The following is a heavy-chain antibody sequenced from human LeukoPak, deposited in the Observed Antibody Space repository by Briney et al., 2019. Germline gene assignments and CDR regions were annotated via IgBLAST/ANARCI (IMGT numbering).Heavy chain of an antibody. D-gene: IGHD7-27*01. V-gene: IGHV4-59*01. Sequence: SETLSLTCTVSGGSISSYYWSWIRQPPGKGLEWIGYIYYSGSASYNPSLKSRVTISVDTSKNQFSLKLSSVTAADTAVYYCARAPSLNWGPGYFDYWGQGTLVTVSS. CDR2: IYYSGSA. CDR1: GGSISSYY. J-gene: IGHJ4*02. CDR3: ARAPSLNWGPGYFDY.